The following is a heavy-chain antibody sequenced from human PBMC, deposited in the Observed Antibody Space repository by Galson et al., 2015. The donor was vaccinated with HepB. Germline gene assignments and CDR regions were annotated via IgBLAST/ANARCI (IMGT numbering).Heavy chain of an antibody. CDR2: IYPGDSET. D-gene: IGHD2-2*01. CDR3: ARLGHEGYHYYGMDR. V-gene: IGHV5-51*01. J-gene: IGHJ6*02. CDR1: GYSFRNYW. Sequence: QSGAEVKKPRESLKISCKASGYSFRNYWIGWVRQMPGKGLECMGIIYPGDSETRYSPSFQGQVTLSADKSTNTAYLQWSSLKASDTAMYYCARLGHEGYHYYGMDRWGQGTTVTVFS.